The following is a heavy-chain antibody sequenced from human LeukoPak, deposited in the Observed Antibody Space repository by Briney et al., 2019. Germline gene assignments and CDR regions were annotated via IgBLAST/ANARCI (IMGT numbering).Heavy chain of an antibody. J-gene: IGHJ4*02. Sequence: PGGSLRLSCAASGFTFSSYGMHWVRQAPGKGLEWVAVISYDGSNKYYADSVKGRFTISRDNSKNTLYLQMNSLRAEDTAVYYCAKDKGNSYYFDYWGQGTLVTVSS. V-gene: IGHV3-30*18. D-gene: IGHD4-4*01. CDR2: ISYDGSNK. CDR1: GFTFSSYG. CDR3: AKDKGNSYYFDY.